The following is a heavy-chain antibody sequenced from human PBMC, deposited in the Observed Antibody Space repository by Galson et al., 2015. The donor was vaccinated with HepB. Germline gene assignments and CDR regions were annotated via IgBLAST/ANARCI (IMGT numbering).Heavy chain of an antibody. D-gene: IGHD3-22*01. V-gene: IGHV1-58*02. Sequence: SVKVSCKASGFIFSSSAMQWVQQARGQRLEWIGWIVVGSGNTNYAQKFQERVTITRDMSTNTAYMELSSLRSEDTAVYYCATDSSPYYYDTSGNFGYFDLWGRGTLVTVSS. CDR2: IVVGSGNT. CDR3: ATDSSPYYYDTSGNFGYFDL. J-gene: IGHJ2*01. CDR1: GFIFSSSA.